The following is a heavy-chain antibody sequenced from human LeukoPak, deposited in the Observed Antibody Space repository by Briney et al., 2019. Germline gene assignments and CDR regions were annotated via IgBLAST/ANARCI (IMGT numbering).Heavy chain of an antibody. CDR2: IIPILGIA. Sequence: SVKVSCKASGGTFSSYAISWVRQAPGQGLEWMGRIIPILGIANYAQKFQGRVTITADKSTSTAYMELSSLRSEDTAVYYCALSMGDMAGPLDYWGQGTLVTVSS. J-gene: IGHJ4*02. CDR1: GGTFSSYA. D-gene: IGHD5-24*01. CDR3: ALSMGDMAGPLDY. V-gene: IGHV1-69*04.